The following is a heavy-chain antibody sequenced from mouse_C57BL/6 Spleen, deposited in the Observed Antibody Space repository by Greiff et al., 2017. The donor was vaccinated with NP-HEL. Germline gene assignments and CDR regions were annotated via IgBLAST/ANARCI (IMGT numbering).Heavy chain of an antibody. Sequence: VQLQQPGAELVRPGSSVKLSCKASGYTFTSYWMHWVKQRPIQGLEWIGNIDPSDSETHYNQKFKDKATLTVDKSSSTAYMQLSSLTSEDSAVYYCARGATGTNWYFDVWGTGTTVTVSS. CDR3: ARGATGTNWYFDV. J-gene: IGHJ1*03. D-gene: IGHD4-1*01. V-gene: IGHV1-52*01. CDR2: IDPSDSET. CDR1: GYTFTSYW.